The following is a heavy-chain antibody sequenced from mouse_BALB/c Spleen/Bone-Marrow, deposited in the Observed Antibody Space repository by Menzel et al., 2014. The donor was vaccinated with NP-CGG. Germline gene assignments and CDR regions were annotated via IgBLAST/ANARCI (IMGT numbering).Heavy chain of an antibody. Sequence: VQLKESGGGSVQPGGSRKLSCAASGITFRNFGMHWVRQAPEKGLELVAYISSGSSTIYYADTLKGRFTISRDNPKNTLFLQMTSLRSEDTAMYYCARIGRARGYAMDYWGQGTSVTVSS. CDR2: ISSGSSTI. V-gene: IGHV5-17*02. J-gene: IGHJ4*01. D-gene: IGHD3-3*01. CDR3: ARIGRARGYAMDY. CDR1: GITFRNFG.